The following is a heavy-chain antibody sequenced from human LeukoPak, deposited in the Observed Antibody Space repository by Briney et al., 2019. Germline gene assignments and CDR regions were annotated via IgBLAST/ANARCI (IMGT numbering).Heavy chain of an antibody. CDR2: INTDGSIT. Sequence: GGSLKLSCAASGFTFNNYLMHWVRQAPGKGLVWVSRINTDGSITNYADSVKGRFTISRDNAKNTLFLQMNSLRAEDTAVYYCAGSFDYWGQGTLVTVSS. J-gene: IGHJ4*02. V-gene: IGHV3-74*01. CDR1: GFTFNNYL. D-gene: IGHD3-10*01. CDR3: AGSFDY.